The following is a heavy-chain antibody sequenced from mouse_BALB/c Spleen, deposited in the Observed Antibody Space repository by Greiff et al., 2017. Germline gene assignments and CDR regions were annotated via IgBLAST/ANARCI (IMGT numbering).Heavy chain of an antibody. CDR2: ISSGGGST. V-gene: IGHV5-12-1*01. CDR1: GFAFSSYD. J-gene: IGHJ3*01. D-gene: IGHD2-2*01. CDR3: AKGGLIWGYFGY. Sequence: EVKVVESGGGLVKPGGSLKLSCAASGFAFSSYDMSWVRQTPEKRLEWVAYISSGGGSTYYPDTVKGRFTITRDNAKNTLYLQMSSLKSEDTAMYYCAKGGLIWGYFGYWGQGTLVTVSA.